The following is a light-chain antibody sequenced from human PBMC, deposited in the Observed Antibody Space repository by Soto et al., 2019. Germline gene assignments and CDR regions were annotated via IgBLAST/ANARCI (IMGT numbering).Light chain of an antibody. J-gene: IGKJ4*01. Sequence: EIVMTQSPDTLSVSPGETVTLSCRASQSVRSKLAWYQQRPGQAPRLLIYDASNRATGIPARFSGSGSGTDFTLTISSLEPEDFAVYYCQHRSSWPLTFGGGTKVDIK. CDR3: QHRSSWPLT. CDR1: QSVRSK. CDR2: DAS. V-gene: IGKV3-11*01.